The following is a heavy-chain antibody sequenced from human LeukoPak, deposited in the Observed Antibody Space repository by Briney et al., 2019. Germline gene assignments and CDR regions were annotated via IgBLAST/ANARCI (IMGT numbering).Heavy chain of an antibody. V-gene: IGHV4-4*07. CDR1: GGSISGYF. CDR3: AREPRSTHLTEAFDY. J-gene: IGHJ4*02. Sequence: SETLSLTCTVSGGSISGYFWTWIRQPAGKGLEWIGHIYTSGSTNYNPSLKSRVTISVDTSKNHFSVKLRSVTAADTAVYYCAREPRSTHLTEAFDYWGQGTLVTVSS. CDR2: IYTSGST. D-gene: IGHD7-27*01.